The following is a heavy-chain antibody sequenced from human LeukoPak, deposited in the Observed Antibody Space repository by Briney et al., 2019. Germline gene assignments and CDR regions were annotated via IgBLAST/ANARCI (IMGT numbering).Heavy chain of an antibody. D-gene: IGHD3-3*01. CDR1: GGTFSSYA. J-gene: IGHJ4*02. CDR3: ARGSRSGYYPIDY. V-gene: IGHV1-69*05. Sequence: GASVKVSCKASGGTFSSYAISWVRQAPGQGLEWMGGIIPIFGTANYAQKFQGRVTITTDESTSTAYMELSSLRSEDTAVYYCARGSRSGYYPIDYWGQGTLVTVSS. CDR2: IIPIFGTA.